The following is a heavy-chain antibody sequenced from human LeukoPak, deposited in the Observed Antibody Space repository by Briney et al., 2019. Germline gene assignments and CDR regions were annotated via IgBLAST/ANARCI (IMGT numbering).Heavy chain of an antibody. CDR3: ARVQGGLWYSSSWYFDY. J-gene: IGHJ4*02. V-gene: IGHV4-59*12. Sequence: SETLSLTCTVSGGSISSYYWSWIRQPPGKGLEWIGYISYSGNTNYNPSLKSRVTMSVDTSKNQFSLKLSSVTAADTAVYYCARVQGGLWYSSSWYFDYWGQGTLVTVSS. CDR2: ISYSGNT. CDR1: GGSISSYY. D-gene: IGHD6-13*01.